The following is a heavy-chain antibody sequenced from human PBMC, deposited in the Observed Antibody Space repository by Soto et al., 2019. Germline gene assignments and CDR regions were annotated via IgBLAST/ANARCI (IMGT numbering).Heavy chain of an antibody. Sequence: QVHLVQSGAEVKKPGASVKVSCKGXGYGFTTYGITWVRQAPGQGLEWMAWISAHNGNTNYAQKLQGRVTVTRDTSTSTAYMELRSLRSDDTAVYYCARGRYGDYWGQGALVTVSS. V-gene: IGHV1-18*01. J-gene: IGHJ4*02. D-gene: IGHD1-1*01. CDR2: ISAHNGNT. CDR3: ARGRYGDY. CDR1: GYGFTTYG.